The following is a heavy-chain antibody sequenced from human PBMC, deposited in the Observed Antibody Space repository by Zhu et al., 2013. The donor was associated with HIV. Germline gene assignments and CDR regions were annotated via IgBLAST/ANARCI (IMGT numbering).Heavy chain of an antibody. Sequence: QAHLMQSGPEVKKPGASVKVSCKASGYIFTSSVIRWVRQAPGQGLQWMGGIIPVFGTVNYAQTFQGRVTITADELTKTAYMDLRRLRFDDTAVYYCARDGEEYNMDNWFDFWGQGTLVTVSS. CDR2: IIPVFGTV. J-gene: IGHJ5*01. CDR1: GYIFTSSV. V-gene: IGHV1-69*13. CDR3: ARDGEEYNMDNWFDF. D-gene: IGHD1-1*01.